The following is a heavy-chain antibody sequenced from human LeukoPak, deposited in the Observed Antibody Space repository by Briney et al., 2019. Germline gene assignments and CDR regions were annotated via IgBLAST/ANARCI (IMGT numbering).Heavy chain of an antibody. CDR2: ISWNSGSI. J-gene: IGHJ4*02. D-gene: IGHD3-22*01. V-gene: IGHV3-9*01. CDR1: GFTFDDYA. CDR3: AKDSRYDSSGSFDY. Sequence: PGRSLRLSCAAFGFTFDDYAMHWVRQAPGKGLEWVSVISWNSGSIGYADSVKGRFTISRDNAKNSLYLQMNSLRAEDTALYYCAKDSRYDSSGSFDYWGQGTLVTVSS.